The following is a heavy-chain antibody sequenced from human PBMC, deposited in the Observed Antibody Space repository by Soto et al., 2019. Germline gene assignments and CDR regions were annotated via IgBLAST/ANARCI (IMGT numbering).Heavy chain of an antibody. D-gene: IGHD2-8*01. V-gene: IGHV6-1*01. CDR1: GDSLSSDSTA. J-gene: IGHJ4*02. Sequence: SQTLSLTCDISGDSLSSDSTAWNWITQSPSRGLEWLGRTYYKSKWFYNYAVSVRSRIAIKSDTSKNQFSLQLNSVTPEDTAVYFWGRGDQWMLYWGQGTPVPVSS. CDR2: TYYKSKWFY. CDR3: GRGDQWMLY.